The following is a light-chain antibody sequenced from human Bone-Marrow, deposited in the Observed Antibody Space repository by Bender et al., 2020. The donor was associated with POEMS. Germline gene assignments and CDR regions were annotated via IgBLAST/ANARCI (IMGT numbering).Light chain of an antibody. V-gene: IGLV2-14*02. CDR2: EDS. Sequence: QSALTQPASVSGSPGQPITISCTGTSSDVGSYNLVSWYQHHPGKVPKVMISEDSKRPSGVSSRFSASKSVNTASLTISGLQSEDEADYYCSSYTTSRTVIFGGGTKLTVL. CDR1: SSDVGSYNL. J-gene: IGLJ2*01. CDR3: SSYTTSRTVI.